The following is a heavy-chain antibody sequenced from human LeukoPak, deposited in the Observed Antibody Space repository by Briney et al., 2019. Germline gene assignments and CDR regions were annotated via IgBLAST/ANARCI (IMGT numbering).Heavy chain of an antibody. D-gene: IGHD3-16*02. V-gene: IGHV3-30*02. CDR1: GFTFSNYG. J-gene: IGHJ6*03. Sequence: QTGGSLRLSCARSGFTFSNYGMQWVRQAPGKGREWVAFIRYDGRYDYYADSVKGRFAISRANSKNTMSLQMDGLRPEDTAVYYCAKSWGYTRPYYSFMDVWGKGTTVTVSS. CDR2: IRYDGRYD. CDR3: AKSWGYTRPYYSFMDV.